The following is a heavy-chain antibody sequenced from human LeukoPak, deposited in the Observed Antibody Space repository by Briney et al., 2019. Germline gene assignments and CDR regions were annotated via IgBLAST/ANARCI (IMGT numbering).Heavy chain of an antibody. D-gene: IGHD3-16*01. CDR2: IIPILATA. V-gene: IGHV1-69*05. J-gene: IGHJ5*02. CDR1: GGTFTSYA. CDR3: ATSDPDVWGRLSFDP. Sequence: SVKVSCKASGGTFTSYAISWVRQAPGQGLEWMAGIIPILATANYAQKFQGRVTITTDASTSTAYMELSRLRSEDTAVYYCATSDPDVWGRLSFDPWGQGTQVTVSS.